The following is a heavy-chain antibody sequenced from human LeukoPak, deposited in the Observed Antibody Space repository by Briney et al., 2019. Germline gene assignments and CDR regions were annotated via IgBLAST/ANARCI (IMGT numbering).Heavy chain of an antibody. CDR1: GYTFTGYY. Sequence: GASVKVSCKASGYTFTGYYMHWMRQAPGQGLEWMGWINPNSGGTNYAQKFQGRVTMTRDTSISTAYMELSRLRSDDTAVYYCARAVPYYDSSGYYLSAYFDYWGQGTLVTVSS. V-gene: IGHV1-2*02. J-gene: IGHJ4*02. D-gene: IGHD3-22*01. CDR3: ARAVPYYDSSGYYLSAYFDY. CDR2: INPNSGGT.